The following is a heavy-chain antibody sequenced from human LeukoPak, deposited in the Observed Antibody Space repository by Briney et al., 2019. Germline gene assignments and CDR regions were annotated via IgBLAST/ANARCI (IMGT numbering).Heavy chain of an antibody. J-gene: IGHJ4*02. V-gene: IGHV4-34*01. Sequence: PSETLSLTCAVYGGSFSGYYWNWIRQPPGKGLEWMGEINHSGSTNYNPSLKSRVTISVDTSKKQFSQKLSSVTAADTAVYYCALSGYSGYDYRLDYWGQGTLVTVSS. D-gene: IGHD5-12*01. CDR2: INHSGST. CDR3: ALSGYSGYDYRLDY. CDR1: GGSFSGYY.